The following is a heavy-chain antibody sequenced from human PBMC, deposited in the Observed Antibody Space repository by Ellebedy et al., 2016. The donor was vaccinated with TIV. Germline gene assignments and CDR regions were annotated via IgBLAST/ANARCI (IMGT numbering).Heavy chain of an antibody. CDR1: GGSIGSDDYY. CDR3: ARQKTDSGSFLCDI. Sequence: SETLPLTCTVSGGSIGSDDYYWSWIRQPPGKGLEWIGYIFYRGSTYYNPSLKSRVTISGDTSKNQFSLHLTSVTAADTAMYYCARQKTDSGSFLCDIWGQGTMVTVSS. V-gene: IGHV4-30-4*01. J-gene: IGHJ3*02. D-gene: IGHD3-3*01. CDR2: IFYRGST.